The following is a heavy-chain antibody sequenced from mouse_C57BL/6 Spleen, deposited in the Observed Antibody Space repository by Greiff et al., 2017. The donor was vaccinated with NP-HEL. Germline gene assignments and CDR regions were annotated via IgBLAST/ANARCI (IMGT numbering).Heavy chain of an antibody. CDR3: ARADGYYAWFAY. Sequence: EVKLMESGGGLVKPGGSLKLSCAASGFTFSDYGMHWVRQAPEKGLEWVAYISSGSSTIYYADTVKGRFTISRDNAKNTLFLQMTSLMSEDTAMYYCARADGYYAWFAYWGQGTLVTVSA. J-gene: IGHJ3*01. CDR2: ISSGSSTI. CDR1: GFTFSDYG. D-gene: IGHD2-3*01. V-gene: IGHV5-17*01.